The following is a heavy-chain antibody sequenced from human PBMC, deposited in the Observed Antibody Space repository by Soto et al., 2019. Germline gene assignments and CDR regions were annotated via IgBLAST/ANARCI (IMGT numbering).Heavy chain of an antibody. CDR1: GYTFTSYG. CDR3: ARLVTYYDFWSGSPYMDV. J-gene: IGHJ6*03. CDR2: ISAYNGNT. V-gene: IGHV1-18*01. D-gene: IGHD3-3*01. Sequence: GASVKVSCKASGYTFTSYGISWVRQAPGQGLEWMGWISAYNGNTNYAQKLQGRVTMTTDTSTSTAYMELRSLRSDDTAVYYCARLVTYYDFWSGSPYMDVWGKGTTVNVSS.